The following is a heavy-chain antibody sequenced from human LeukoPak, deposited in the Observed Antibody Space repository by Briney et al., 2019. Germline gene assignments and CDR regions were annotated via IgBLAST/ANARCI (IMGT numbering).Heavy chain of an antibody. J-gene: IGHJ4*02. CDR1: GFLFSSYS. V-gene: IGHV3-21*01. CDR3: ARDKIPLDFYDSSGPSYYFDY. D-gene: IGHD3-22*01. CDR2: ISSSGSYI. Sequence: GGSLRLSCAASGFLFSSYSMNWVRRAPGKGLEWVSSISSSGSYIYYADSVKGRFTISRDNAKNSLYLQMNSLRAEDTAVYYCARDKIPLDFYDSSGPSYYFDYWGQGTLVTVSS.